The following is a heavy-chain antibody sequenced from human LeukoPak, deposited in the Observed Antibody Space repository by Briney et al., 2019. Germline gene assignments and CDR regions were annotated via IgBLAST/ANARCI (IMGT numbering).Heavy chain of an antibody. CDR2: INPNSAGT. D-gene: IGHD6-13*01. CDR3: ARDWLAAAEPFDY. CDR1: GYTFTVYY. J-gene: IGHJ4*02. V-gene: IGHV1-2*02. Sequence: ASLKVSCTASGYTFTVYYMHRVRQTPGQGLGRMGYINPNSAGTNYAQTYQGRVTMTRDTSISTAYMELSTLKSDDTAVYYCARDWLAAAEPFDYWGQGTLVTVSS.